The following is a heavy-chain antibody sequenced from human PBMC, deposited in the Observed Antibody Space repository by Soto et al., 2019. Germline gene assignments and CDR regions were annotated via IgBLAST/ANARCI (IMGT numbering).Heavy chain of an antibody. CDR1: GFTVSSNY. CDR3: QYYYDSSGYYGIVDY. CDR2: IYSGGST. Sequence: EVQLVETGGGLIQPGGSLRLSCAASGFTVSSNYMSWVRQAPGKGLEWVSVIYSGGSTYYADSVKGRFTISRDNSKNTLYLQMNSLRAEDTAVYYCQYYYDSSGYYGIVDYWGQGTLVTVSS. V-gene: IGHV3-53*02. D-gene: IGHD3-22*01. J-gene: IGHJ4*02.